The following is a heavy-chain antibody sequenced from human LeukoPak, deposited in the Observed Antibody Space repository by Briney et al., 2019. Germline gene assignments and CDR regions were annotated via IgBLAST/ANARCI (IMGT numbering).Heavy chain of an antibody. CDR2: INHSGST. Sequence: NPSETLPLTFAVHVGCFRCYFWSWIRQPPGKGLEWIGEINHSGSTNHNPSLKSRVTISVDTSKNQFSLKLSSVTAADTAVYYCARGGLGYCSGGSCSYYYYYYGMDVWGQGTTVTVSS. D-gene: IGHD2-15*01. J-gene: IGHJ6*02. CDR3: ARGGLGYCSGGSCSYYYYYYGMDV. V-gene: IGHV4-34*01. CDR1: VGCFRCYF.